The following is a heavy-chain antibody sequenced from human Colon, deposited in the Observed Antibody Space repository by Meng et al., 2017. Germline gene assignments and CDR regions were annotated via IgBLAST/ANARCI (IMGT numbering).Heavy chain of an antibody. CDR2: ISSHNGNT. CDR3: MTTALTADYYYYGKDV. Sequence: ASVKVSCNASGYSFTSYAISWIRQAPGQGLEWMGWISSHNGNTHYAQSLQGRVTLTTDTSTSTAYMEVRSLRSDDTAVYYCMTTALTADYYYYGKDVWGQGTTVTVSS. CDR1: GYSFTSYA. J-gene: IGHJ6*02. D-gene: IGHD1-14*01. V-gene: IGHV1-18*01.